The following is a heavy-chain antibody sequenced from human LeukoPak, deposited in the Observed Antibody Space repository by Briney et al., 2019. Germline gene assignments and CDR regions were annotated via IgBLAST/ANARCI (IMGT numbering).Heavy chain of an antibody. CDR2: IIPILGIA. Sequence: ASLKLSCKASGGTFSSYAISWVRQAPGQGLEWMGRIIPILGIANNAQQLQGRVTITEDKSTSTAYMELSRLRSEDPAAFYCGREVGDYVLDYWGQGTLVTVSS. J-gene: IGHJ4*02. CDR1: GGTFSSYA. D-gene: IGHD4-17*01. V-gene: IGHV1-69*04. CDR3: GREVGDYVLDY.